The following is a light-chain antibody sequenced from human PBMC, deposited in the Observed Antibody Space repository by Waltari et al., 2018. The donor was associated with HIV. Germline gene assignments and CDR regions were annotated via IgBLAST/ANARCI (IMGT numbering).Light chain of an antibody. CDR2: EDS. J-gene: IGLJ3*02. CDR1: ALPKRY. Sequence: SYELTQPPSVSVSPGQTARITCSGDALPKRYAYWYQQKSGQAPVLVIYEDSKRPAGFPERFSGSSSGTMATLTISGAQVEDEADYYCYSRDSSGNSWVFGGGTKLTVL. V-gene: IGLV3-10*01. CDR3: YSRDSSGNSWV.